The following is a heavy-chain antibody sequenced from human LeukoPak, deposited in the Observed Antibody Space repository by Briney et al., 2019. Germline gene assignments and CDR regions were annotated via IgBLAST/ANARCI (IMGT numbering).Heavy chain of an antibody. CDR2: INPNSGGT. CDR3: ARGSRRYYDSSGYYYGY. D-gene: IGHD3-22*01. J-gene: IGHJ4*02. CDR1: GYTFIGYY. V-gene: IGHV1-2*02. Sequence: ASVKVSCKASGYTFIGYYMYWVRQAPGQGLEWMGWINPNSGGTNYAQKFQGRVTMTRDTSISTAYMELSRLRSDDTAVYYCARGSRRYYDSSGYYYGYWGQGTLVTVSS.